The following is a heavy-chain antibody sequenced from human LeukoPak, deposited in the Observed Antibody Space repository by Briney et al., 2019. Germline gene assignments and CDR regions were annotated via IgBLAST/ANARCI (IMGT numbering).Heavy chain of an antibody. CDR1: GFTFTNYA. CDR3: AKHDSSGYFPGDFDY. D-gene: IGHD3-22*01. J-gene: IGHJ4*02. V-gene: IGHV3-23*01. Sequence: PGGSLRLSCAASGFTFTNYAMSWVRHPPGKGLEWVSTISGSGGSTYYADSVKGRFTISRDNSKNTLYLQMNSLRAEDTAVYYCAKHDSSGYFPGDFDYWGQGTLVTVSS. CDR2: ISGSGGST.